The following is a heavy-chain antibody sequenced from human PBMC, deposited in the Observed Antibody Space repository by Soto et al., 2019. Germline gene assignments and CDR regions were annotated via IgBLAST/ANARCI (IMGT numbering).Heavy chain of an antibody. CDR3: AKDVLYSNTQRYYYYGMDV. J-gene: IGHJ6*02. D-gene: IGHD2-2*02. CDR2: ISGSGGST. V-gene: IGHV3-23*01. Sequence: PWGSLRLSCASSGFTFSNAVMNWVRQAPGKGLEWVSVISGSGGSTYYADSVKGRFTISRDNSKNTLYLQMNSLRAEDTAVYYCAKDVLYSNTQRYYYYGMDVWGQGTTVTVSS. CDR1: GFTFSNAV.